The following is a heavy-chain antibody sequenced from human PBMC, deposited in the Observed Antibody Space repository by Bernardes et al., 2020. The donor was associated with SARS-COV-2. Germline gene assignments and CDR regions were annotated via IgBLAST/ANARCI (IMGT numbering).Heavy chain of an antibody. Sequence: GGSLRLFCAASGFTLSNSWMHWVRQAPGKGLVWVSRLNSDGTTTRYADSVKGRFTISRDNAKNTLFLQMNSLRVEDTAVYYCARGREGGNWFDPWGQGTLVTVSP. CDR3: ARGREGGNWFDP. J-gene: IGHJ5*02. V-gene: IGHV3-74*01. CDR1: GFTLSNSW. CDR2: LNSDGTTT. D-gene: IGHD3-16*01.